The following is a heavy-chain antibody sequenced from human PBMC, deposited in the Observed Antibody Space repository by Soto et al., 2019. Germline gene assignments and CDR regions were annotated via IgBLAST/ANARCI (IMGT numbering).Heavy chain of an antibody. CDR2: IYPGDSDT. CDR3: ARSATSSSPQYNWFEA. D-gene: IGHD6-6*01. CDR1: GYSFTSYW. J-gene: IGHJ5*02. Sequence: GESLKISCKGSGYSFTSYWIGWVRQMPGKGLEWMGIIYPGDSDTRYSPSFQGQVTISADKSISTAYLQWSSLKASDTAMYYCARSATSSSPQYNWFEAWGQGTLVTAPQ. V-gene: IGHV5-51*01.